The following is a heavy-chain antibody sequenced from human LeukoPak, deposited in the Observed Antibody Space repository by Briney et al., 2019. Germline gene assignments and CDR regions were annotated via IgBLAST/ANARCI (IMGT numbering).Heavy chain of an antibody. Sequence: GGSLRLSCAASGVTFSSYEMNWVRQAPGKGLEWVSYISRSGSTIFYADSVKGRFTISRDNAKNSLYLQMNSLRAEDTAVYYCARPYTAYAFDYWGQGTLVTVSS. CDR1: GVTFSSYE. D-gene: IGHD5-12*01. V-gene: IGHV3-48*03. J-gene: IGHJ4*02. CDR2: ISRSGSTI. CDR3: ARPYTAYAFDY.